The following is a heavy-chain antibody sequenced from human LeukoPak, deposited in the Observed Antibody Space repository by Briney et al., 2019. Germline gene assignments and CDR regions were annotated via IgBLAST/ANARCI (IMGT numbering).Heavy chain of an antibody. Sequence: PGGSLRLSCAASGFTFSSYGMHWVRQAPGKGLEWVAFIRYDGSNKYYADSVKGRFTISRDNSKNTLYLQMNSLRAEDTAVYYCAKDFARSTQFDPWGQGNLVTVSS. CDR3: AKDFARSTQFDP. D-gene: IGHD2-2*01. V-gene: IGHV3-30*02. J-gene: IGHJ5*02. CDR2: IRYDGSNK. CDR1: GFTFSSYG.